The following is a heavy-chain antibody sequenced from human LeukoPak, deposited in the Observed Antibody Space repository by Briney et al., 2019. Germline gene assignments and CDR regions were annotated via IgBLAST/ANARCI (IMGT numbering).Heavy chain of an antibody. CDR3: TTPAAAGNYFDY. CDR1: GFTFSNAW. D-gene: IGHD6-13*01. Sequence: GGSLRLSCAASGFTFSNAWMSWVREAPGKGLEWVGRIKSKTDGGTTDYAAPVKGRFTISRDDSKNTLYLQMNSLKTEDTAVYYCTTPAAAGNYFDYWGQGTLVTVSS. J-gene: IGHJ4*02. V-gene: IGHV3-15*01. CDR2: IKSKTDGGTT.